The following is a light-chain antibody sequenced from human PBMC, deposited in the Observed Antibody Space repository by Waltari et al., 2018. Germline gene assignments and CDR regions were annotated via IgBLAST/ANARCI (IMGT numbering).Light chain of an antibody. Sequence: QSQLTQPPSASGTPGQRVTISCSGSDSNIGRNTVTWYQQFPGTAPKLLVYGRGQRPSGVPDRFSASKSGTSASLAITGLQSEDEATYYCAGWDDNVNSRVLFGGGTKLTVL. CDR2: GRG. J-gene: IGLJ2*01. CDR3: AGWDDNVNSRVL. V-gene: IGLV1-44*01. CDR1: DSNIGRNT.